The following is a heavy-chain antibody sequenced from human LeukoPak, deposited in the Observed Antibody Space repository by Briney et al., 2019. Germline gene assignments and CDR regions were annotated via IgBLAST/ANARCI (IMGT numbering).Heavy chain of an antibody. J-gene: IGHJ4*02. D-gene: IGHD2-2*02. Sequence: GGSLTLSCAASGFTFSTYVVNWVRQAPGKGLQWVSTISGSGGSTYYADSVKGRFTISRDNSKNTLYLQMNSLRAEDTAVYYCATDADIVVVPAAIGGYWGQGTLVTVSS. CDR2: ISGSGGST. CDR3: ATDADIVVVPAAIGGY. CDR1: GFTFSTYV. V-gene: IGHV3-23*01.